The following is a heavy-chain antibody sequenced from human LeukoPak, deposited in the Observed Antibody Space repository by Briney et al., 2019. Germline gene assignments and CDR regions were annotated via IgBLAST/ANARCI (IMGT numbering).Heavy chain of an antibody. D-gene: IGHD2-2*01. CDR3: GSVPAAGKLYHYYYMDV. V-gene: IGHV1-69*05. Sequence: GASVTVSCKASGGTFSSYAISWVRQAPGQGLEWMGGIIPIFGTANYAQKFQGRVTITTDESTSTAYMELSSLRSEDTAVYYCGSVPAAGKLYHYYYMDVWGKGTTVTVSS. CDR2: IIPIFGTA. CDR1: GGTFSSYA. J-gene: IGHJ6*03.